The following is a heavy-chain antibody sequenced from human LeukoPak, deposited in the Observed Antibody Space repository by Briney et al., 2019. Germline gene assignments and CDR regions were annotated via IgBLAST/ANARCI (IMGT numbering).Heavy chain of an antibody. D-gene: IGHD6-19*01. CDR1: GFTFSSYG. CDR3: AKAWYSSGWYWFDP. Sequence: GGSLRLSCAASGFTFSSYGMQWVRQAPGKRLEWVAFIRYDGSNKDYADYVKGRFTISRDNSKNTLYLQMNSLRAEDTAVYYCAKAWYSSGWYWFDPWGQGTLVTVSS. V-gene: IGHV3-30*02. CDR2: IRYDGSNK. J-gene: IGHJ5*02.